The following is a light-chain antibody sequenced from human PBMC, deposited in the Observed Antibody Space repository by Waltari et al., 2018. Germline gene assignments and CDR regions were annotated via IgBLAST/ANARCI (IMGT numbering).Light chain of an antibody. J-gene: IGLJ2*01. V-gene: IGLV2-14*03. Sequence: SALTQPDSVSGSPGQSITISCSGISSDSGGYNYVSWYQQHPGEAPKVIIYDVTNRPSGFSNRFSGSKSGSSASLIISGLQPEDEAVYYCSSFTSSTTGIFGGGTKLTVL. CDR2: DVT. CDR1: SSDSGGYNY. CDR3: SSFTSSTTGI.